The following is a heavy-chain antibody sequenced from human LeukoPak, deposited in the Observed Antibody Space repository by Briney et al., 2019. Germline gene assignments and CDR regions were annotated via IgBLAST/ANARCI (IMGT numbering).Heavy chain of an antibody. CDR3: ARGQGWELLPSYLEY. D-gene: IGHD1-26*01. Sequence: GGSLRLSCAASGFTFSSYNMHWVRQAPGKGLEYVSTISSDGGGTYYANSVKGRFTISRDNSKNTLDLQMGSLRSEDMAMYYCARGQGWELLPSYLEYWGQGTRVTVSS. CDR2: ISSDGGGT. CDR1: GFTFSSYN. J-gene: IGHJ4*02. V-gene: IGHV3-64*01.